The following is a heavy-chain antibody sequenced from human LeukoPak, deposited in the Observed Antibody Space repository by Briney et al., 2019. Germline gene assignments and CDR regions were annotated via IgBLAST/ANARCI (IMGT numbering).Heavy chain of an antibody. CDR2: IYYSGST. CDR1: GGSISSSSYY. Sequence: SETLSLTCTVSGGSISSSSYYWGWIRPPPGKGLEWIGSIYYSGSTYYNPSLKSRVTISVDTSKNQFSLKLSSVTAADTAVYYCASPRGFGEGYFDYWGQGTLVTVSS. D-gene: IGHD3-10*01. CDR3: ASPRGFGEGYFDY. J-gene: IGHJ4*02. V-gene: IGHV4-39*01.